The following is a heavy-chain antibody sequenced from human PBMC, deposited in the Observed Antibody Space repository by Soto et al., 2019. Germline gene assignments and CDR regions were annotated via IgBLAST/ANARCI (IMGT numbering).Heavy chain of an antibody. CDR2: INHSGST. V-gene: IGHV4-34*01. CDR1: GGSFSGYY. J-gene: IGHJ5*02. D-gene: IGHD3-9*01. CDR3: ARQMRGPIPYFGWLSPLTS. Sequence: PSETLSLTCAVYGGSFSGYYWSWIRQPPGKGLEWIGEINHSGSTNYNPPLKSRVTMSVDTSKNQFSMRLTSVTAADAAVYFCARQMRGPIPYFGWLSPLTSWGQGTQVTVSS.